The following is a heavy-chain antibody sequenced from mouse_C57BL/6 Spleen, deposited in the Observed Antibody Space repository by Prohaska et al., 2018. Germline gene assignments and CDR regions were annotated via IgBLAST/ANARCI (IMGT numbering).Heavy chain of an antibody. J-gene: IGHJ1*03. CDR2: IHPNSGST. CDR3: ARGDYGGGWYFDV. Sequence: GAELVKPGASVKLSCKASGYTFTSYWMHWVKQRPGQGLEWIGMIHPNSGSTNYNEKFKSKATLTVDKSSSTAYMQLSSLTSEDSAVYYCARGDYGGGWYFDVWGTGTTVTVSS. V-gene: IGHV1-64*01. CDR1: GYTFTSYW. D-gene: IGHD2-4*01.